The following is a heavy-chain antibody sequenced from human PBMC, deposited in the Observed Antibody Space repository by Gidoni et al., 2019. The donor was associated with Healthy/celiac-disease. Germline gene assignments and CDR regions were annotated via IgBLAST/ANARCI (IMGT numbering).Heavy chain of an antibody. CDR3: AREGATMIVVGDAFDI. CDR1: GLTFRSYS. Sequence: EVLLVESGGGLVKPGGSLRLSWAASGLTFRSYSMNWVRQAPGKGLEWVSSISSSSSYIYYADSGKGRFTISRDNAKNSLYLQMNSLRAEDTAVYYCAREGATMIVVGDAFDIWGQGTMVTVSS. V-gene: IGHV3-21*01. J-gene: IGHJ3*02. CDR2: ISSSSSYI. D-gene: IGHD3-22*01.